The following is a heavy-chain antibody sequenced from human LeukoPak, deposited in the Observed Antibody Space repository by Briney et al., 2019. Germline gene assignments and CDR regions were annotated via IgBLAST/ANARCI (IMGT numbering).Heavy chain of an antibody. D-gene: IGHD3-10*01. CDR2: IYHSGST. V-gene: IGHV4-4*02. CDR3: ARDTMVRGVTNWFDP. CDR1: GGSISSSNW. Sequence: PSETLSLTCDVSGGSISSSNWWSWVRQPPGKGLEWIGEIYHSGSTNYNPSLKSRVTISVDKSKNQFSLKLSSVTAADTAVYYCARDTMVRGVTNWFDPWGQGTLVTVSS. J-gene: IGHJ5*02.